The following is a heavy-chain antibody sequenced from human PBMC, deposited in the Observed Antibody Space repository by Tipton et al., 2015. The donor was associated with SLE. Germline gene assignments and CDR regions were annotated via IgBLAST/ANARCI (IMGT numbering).Heavy chain of an antibody. J-gene: IGHJ4*02. CDR2: IYPADSDI. D-gene: IGHD6-19*01. CDR3: ARRETAVDPFDY. Sequence: QLVQSGAEVKKSGESLKISCKGSGYSFTSYWIGWVRQMPGKGLEWMGIIYPADSDIRYSPSFQGQVTISAGKSFSTAYLQWSSLKASDTAMYYCARRETAVDPFDYWAQGTLVTVSS. V-gene: IGHV5-51*03. CDR1: GYSFTSYW.